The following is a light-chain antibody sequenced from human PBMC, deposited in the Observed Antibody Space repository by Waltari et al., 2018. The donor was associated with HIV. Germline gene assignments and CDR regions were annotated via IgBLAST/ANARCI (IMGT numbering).Light chain of an antibody. CDR1: RSNIGSND. CDR3: AVWDDNVNGL. J-gene: IGLJ2*01. CDR2: SNN. Sequence: QSVLTQPPSVSGTPGQRVPIPCSGRRSNIGSNDVTWYQQRPGTAPKHLIYSNNQRPSGVPDRFSGSKSGTSASLAISGLQSEDEADYYCAVWDDNVNGLFGGGTKVTVL. V-gene: IGLV1-44*01.